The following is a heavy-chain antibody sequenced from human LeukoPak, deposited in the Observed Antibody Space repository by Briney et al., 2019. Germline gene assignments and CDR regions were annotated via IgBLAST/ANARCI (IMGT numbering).Heavy chain of an antibody. Sequence: GRSLRLSCAASGFTFDDYAMHWVRQAPGKGLEWVSSISSSSYIYYADSVKGRFTISRDNAKNSLYLQMNSLRAEDTAVYYCASNLDRYYDFWSGYFQDAFDIWGQGTMVTVSS. CDR3: ASNLDRYYDFWSGYFQDAFDI. D-gene: IGHD3-3*01. CDR2: ISSSSYI. V-gene: IGHV3-69-1*01. CDR1: GFTFDDYA. J-gene: IGHJ3*02.